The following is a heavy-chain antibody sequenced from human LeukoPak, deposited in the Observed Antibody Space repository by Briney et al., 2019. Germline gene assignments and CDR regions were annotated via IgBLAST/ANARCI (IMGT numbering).Heavy chain of an antibody. J-gene: IGHJ4*02. CDR2: ISFDRSNK. CDR1: VFTFSTYA. Sequence: GGSLRLSRVHSVFTFSTYAMHWVRQAPGKGLWRVAVISFDRSNKHYANSVKGRFTISKDNSKNTLYLQMNSLRAEDTAVYYCAKDAGSYGGNSDYWGQGTLVTVSS. CDR3: AKDAGSYGGNSDY. V-gene: IGHV3-30-3*01. D-gene: IGHD4-23*01.